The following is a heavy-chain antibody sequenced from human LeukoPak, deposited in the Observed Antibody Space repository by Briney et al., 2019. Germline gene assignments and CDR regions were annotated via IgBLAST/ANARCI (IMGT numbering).Heavy chain of an antibody. CDR1: GFTVSSNY. Sequence: GGSLRPSCAASGFTVSSNYMSWVRQAPGKGLEWVAFIRYDGSNKYYADSVKGRFTISRDNSKNTLYLQMNSLRAEDTAVYYCAKDPNRYSSSWFSSPYNWFDPWGQGTLVTVSS. CDR3: AKDPNRYSSSWFSSPYNWFDP. D-gene: IGHD6-13*01. J-gene: IGHJ5*02. CDR2: IRYDGSNK. V-gene: IGHV3-30*02.